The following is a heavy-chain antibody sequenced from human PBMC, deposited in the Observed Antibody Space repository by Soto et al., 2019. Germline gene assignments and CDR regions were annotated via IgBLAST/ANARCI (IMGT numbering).Heavy chain of an antibody. D-gene: IGHD1-1*01. Sequence: QVQLVQSGAEVKKPGASVKVSCKASGYTFTSYDINWVRQATGQGLEWMGWMNPNSGNTGYAQKFQGRITMTRNTSISTAYIEPDSLRFEDTALYYRARKGGKGKERRGQGTTVTVSS. CDR3: ARKGGKGKER. J-gene: IGHJ6*02. CDR2: MNPNSGNT. CDR1: GYTFTSYD. V-gene: IGHV1-8*01.